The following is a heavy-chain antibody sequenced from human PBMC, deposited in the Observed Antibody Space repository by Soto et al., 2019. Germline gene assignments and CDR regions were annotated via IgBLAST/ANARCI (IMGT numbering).Heavy chain of an antibody. J-gene: IGHJ5*02. CDR2: VYYSGST. CDR1: GGFTSSGGYY. CDR3: ARDAALKWFDP. D-gene: IGHD2-15*01. V-gene: IGHV4-31*03. Sequence: SETLSLTCTVSGGFTSSGGYYWSWIRQYPGKGLEWIGFVYYSGSTYYNPSLKSRVIISVDTSKKQFSLKLSSVTAADTAVYYCARDAALKWFDPWGQGTLVTVSS.